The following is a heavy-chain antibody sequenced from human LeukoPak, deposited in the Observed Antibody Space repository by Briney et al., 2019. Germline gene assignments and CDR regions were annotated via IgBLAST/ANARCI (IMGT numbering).Heavy chain of an antibody. Sequence: ASVKVSCKASGYTFTTYGITWVRQAPGQGLEWMGWISAYNGNTNYAQNLQGRVTMTTDTSTSTAYMELRSLRSDDTAVYYCARGFPPRMYYDRSGYYSYHFDYWGQGTLVTVSS. J-gene: IGHJ4*02. V-gene: IGHV1-18*01. CDR3: ARGFPPRMYYDRSGYYSYHFDY. CDR1: GYTFTTYG. D-gene: IGHD3-22*01. CDR2: ISAYNGNT.